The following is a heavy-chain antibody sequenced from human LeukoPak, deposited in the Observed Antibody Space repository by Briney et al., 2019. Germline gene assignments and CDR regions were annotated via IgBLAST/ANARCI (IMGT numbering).Heavy chain of an antibody. D-gene: IGHD5-24*01. CDR1: GFTFSSYW. V-gene: IGHV3-7*01. J-gene: IGHJ4*02. CDR3: ARQRYNYGGYFDS. CDR2: IRQDGSQK. Sequence: GGSLRLSCAASGFTFSSYWMSWVRQAPGKGLEWVATIRQDGSQKYYVDSVKGRFTISRDNAKNSLYLQMNSLRAEDTAVYYCARQRYNYGGYFDSWGQGTLVSVSS.